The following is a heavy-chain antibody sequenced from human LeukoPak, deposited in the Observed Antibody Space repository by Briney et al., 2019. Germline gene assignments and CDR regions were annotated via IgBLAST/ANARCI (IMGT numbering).Heavy chain of an antibody. Sequence: GESLKISCKGSGYSFTSYWIGWVRQMPGKGLEWVAVISYDGSNKYYADSVKGRFTISRDNSKNTLYLQMNSLRAEDTAVYYCARDSEPLDYYYYMDVWGKGTTVTVSS. CDR3: ARDSEPLDYYYYMDV. J-gene: IGHJ6*03. D-gene: IGHD1-14*01. V-gene: IGHV3-30*19. CDR2: ISYDGSNK. CDR1: GYSFTSYW.